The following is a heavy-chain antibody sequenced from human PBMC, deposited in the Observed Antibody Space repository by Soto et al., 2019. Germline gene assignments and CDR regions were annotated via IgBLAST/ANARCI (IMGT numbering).Heavy chain of an antibody. CDR2: ISSGSSYI. V-gene: IGHV3-21*06. CDR3: ARGPTSGTYVY. CDR1: GFTFSSYN. Sequence: EVQLVESGGGLVKPGGSLRLSCAASGFTFSSYNMNWVRQAPGKGLEWVSSISSGSSYIYYADSVKGRFTISRDNAKNSLYLQMNSLRAEDTAVYYCARGPTSGTYVYWGQGTLVTVSS. D-gene: IGHD1-26*01. J-gene: IGHJ4*02.